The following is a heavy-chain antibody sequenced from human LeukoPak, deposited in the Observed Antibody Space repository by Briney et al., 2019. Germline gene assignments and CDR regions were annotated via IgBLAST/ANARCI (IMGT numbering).Heavy chain of an antibody. CDR1: GFTFTNYA. CDR3: ATPSVGYYYMDV. Sequence: GGSLRLSCAASGFTFTNYAMSWVRQAPGKGLEWVSAFSGGGVSTYYADSVKGRFIISRDNSKNTVYLQMNSLGAEDTAVYYCATPSVGYYYMDVWGKGTTVTVSS. V-gene: IGHV3-23*01. D-gene: IGHD1-26*01. J-gene: IGHJ6*03. CDR2: FSGGGVST.